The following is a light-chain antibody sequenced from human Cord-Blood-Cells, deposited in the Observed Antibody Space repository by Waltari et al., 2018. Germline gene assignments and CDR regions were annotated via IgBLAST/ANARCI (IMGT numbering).Light chain of an antibody. CDR1: QSVLYSSNNKNY. CDR3: QQYYSTPPWT. V-gene: IGKV4-1*01. Sequence: DIVMTQSPDSLAVSLGERATINGKSSQSVLYSSNNKNYLAWYQQKPATPPKLLIDWASTRESGVPDRFSGSGSGTDFTLTISCLQAEDVAVYYCQQYYSTPPWTFGQGTKVEIK. CDR2: WAS. J-gene: IGKJ1*01.